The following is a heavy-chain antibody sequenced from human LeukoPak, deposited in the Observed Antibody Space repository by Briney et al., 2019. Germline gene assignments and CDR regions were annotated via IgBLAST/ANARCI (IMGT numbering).Heavy chain of an antibody. J-gene: IGHJ4*02. CDR2: IYYSGST. V-gene: IGHV4-59*01. D-gene: IGHD6-13*01. Sequence: SETLSLTCTVSGGSISSYYWSWIRQPPGKGLEWIGYIYYSGSTNYNPSLKSRVTISVDTSKNQFSLKLTSVTAADTAVYYCAREVVAAPGTVDYWGQGTLVTVSS. CDR1: GGSISSYY. CDR3: AREVVAAPGTVDY.